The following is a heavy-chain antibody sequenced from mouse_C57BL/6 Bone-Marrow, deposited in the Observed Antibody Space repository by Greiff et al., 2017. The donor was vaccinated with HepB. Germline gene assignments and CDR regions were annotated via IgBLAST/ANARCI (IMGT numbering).Heavy chain of an antibody. CDR3: ARALPPYYGSSYGYFDY. V-gene: IGHV1-69*01. D-gene: IGHD1-1*01. J-gene: IGHJ2*01. Sequence: QVQLKQPGAELVMPGASVKLSCKASGYTFTSYWMHWVKQRPGQGLEWIGEIDPSDSYTNYNQKFKGKSTLTVDKSSSTAYMQLSSLTSEDSAVYYCARALPPYYGSSYGYFDYWGQGTTLTVSS. CDR1: GYTFTSYW. CDR2: IDPSDSYT.